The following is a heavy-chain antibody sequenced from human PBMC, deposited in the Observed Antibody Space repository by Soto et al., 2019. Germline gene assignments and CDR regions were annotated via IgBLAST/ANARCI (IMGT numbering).Heavy chain of an antibody. V-gene: IGHV4-4*02. Sequence: PSETLSLTCSVSSGSISGTHWWSWFRQTPGKGLEWIGETYSTGSTNYKSSLKSRLSISVDTSKNQFFLNLTAVTAADTALYFCTRRGITFAGRASTSWFDPWDPGTLVT. CDR2: TYSTGST. J-gene: IGHJ5*02. CDR3: TRRGITFAGRASTSWFDP. CDR1: SGSISGTHW. D-gene: IGHD1-20*01.